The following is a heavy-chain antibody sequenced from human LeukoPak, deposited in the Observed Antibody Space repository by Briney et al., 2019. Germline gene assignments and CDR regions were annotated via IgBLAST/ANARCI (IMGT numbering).Heavy chain of an antibody. CDR3: ASYCSRTSCYEFGY. J-gene: IGHJ4*02. CDR2: MNEDGSQK. CDR1: GFTFSSYW. D-gene: IGHD2-2*01. Sequence: PGESLRLSCAASGFTFSSYWMSWVRQAPGKGLEWVTNMNEDGSQKYYVESVKGRFTISRDNSKDSLYLQMNSLRAEDTAVYYCASYCSRTSCYEFGYWGQGTLVTVSS. V-gene: IGHV3-7*01.